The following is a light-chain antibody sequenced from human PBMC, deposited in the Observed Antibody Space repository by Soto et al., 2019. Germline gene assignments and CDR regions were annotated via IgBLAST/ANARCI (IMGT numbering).Light chain of an antibody. CDR3: QHYNSCSEA. J-gene: IGKJ1*01. Sequence: DIQMTQSPSSLAASVRDRVAITCRESQSIRSYFNWYQQTPGKAPKLXIYAASCLHSGVPSMFSASGAGTEFTRTIRSLQPDDFATASCQHYNSCSEAFGQGTKVDIK. CDR2: AAS. CDR1: QSIRSY. V-gene: IGKV1-5*01.